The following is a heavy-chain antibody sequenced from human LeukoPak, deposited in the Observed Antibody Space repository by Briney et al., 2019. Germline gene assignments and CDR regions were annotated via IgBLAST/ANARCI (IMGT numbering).Heavy chain of an antibody. V-gene: IGHV1-69*13. CDR1: GGTFSSYA. D-gene: IGHD3-22*01. CDR3: ARGWLSDPFDY. Sequence: GASVKVSCKASGGTFSSYAISWVRQAPGQGLEWMGGIIPIFGTANYAQKFQGRVTITADESTSTAYMELSSLRSEDMAVYYCARGWLSDPFDYWGQGTLVTVSS. CDR2: IIPIFGTA. J-gene: IGHJ4*02.